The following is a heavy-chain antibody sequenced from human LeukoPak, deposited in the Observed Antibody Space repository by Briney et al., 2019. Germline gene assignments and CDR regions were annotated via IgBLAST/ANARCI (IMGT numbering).Heavy chain of an antibody. Sequence: GGSLRLSCAASGFTFSSYAMSWVRQAPGKGLEWVSVFSGSGGSTYYADSVKGRFTISRDNSKNTLYLQMNSLRAEDTAVYYCAKAPRFYYDSSGQFSPYGFWGQGTLVTVSS. D-gene: IGHD3-22*01. CDR2: FSGSGGST. V-gene: IGHV3-23*01. CDR1: GFTFSSYA. CDR3: AKAPRFYYDSSGQFSPYGF. J-gene: IGHJ4*02.